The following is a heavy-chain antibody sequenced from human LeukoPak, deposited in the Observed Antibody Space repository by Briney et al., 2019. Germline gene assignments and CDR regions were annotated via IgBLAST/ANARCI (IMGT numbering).Heavy chain of an antibody. CDR3: ATVPCVISSCSPDNWFDP. V-gene: IGHV1-2*02. CDR1: GYTFTDYY. Sequence: ASVKVSCXASGYTFTDYYILWLRQAPGQGLEWVGWINPHSGGTNFAQRFQGRVTMTRDTSISTVYMELTRLTSDDTAVYYCATVPCVISSCSPDNWFDPWGQGTLVTVSS. J-gene: IGHJ5*02. D-gene: IGHD2-2*01. CDR2: INPHSGGT.